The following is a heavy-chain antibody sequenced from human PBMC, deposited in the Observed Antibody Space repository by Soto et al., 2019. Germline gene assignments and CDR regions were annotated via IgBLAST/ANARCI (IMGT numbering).Heavy chain of an antibody. D-gene: IGHD2-2*01. J-gene: IGHJ4*02. CDR3: ARAGEYHLTIYSDN. Sequence: QVQLVQSGTEVKKPGASVKVSCKASGYTFSSYGFSWVRQAPGQGLEWMGWVSAYDGSTNYAQKFQGRDTMTTGTSTSTAYMDLRSLRSADTAVYYCARAGEYHLTIYSDNWGQGTLVTVSS. V-gene: IGHV1-18*04. CDR1: GYTFSSYG. CDR2: VSAYDGST.